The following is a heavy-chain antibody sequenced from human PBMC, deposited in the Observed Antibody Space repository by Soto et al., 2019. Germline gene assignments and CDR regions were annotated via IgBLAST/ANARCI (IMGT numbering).Heavy chain of an antibody. CDR2: IKQDGSEK. D-gene: IGHD3-10*01. CDR3: AKRQDVVRGVTYFDY. J-gene: IGHJ4*02. CDR1: GFTFSSYW. V-gene: IGHV3-7*01. Sequence: GGSLRLSCAASGFTFSSYWMSWVRQAPGKGLEWVANIKQDGSEKYYVDSVKGRFTISRDNAKNSLYLQMNSLRAEDTAVYYCAKRQDVVRGVTYFDYWGQGTLVTVSS.